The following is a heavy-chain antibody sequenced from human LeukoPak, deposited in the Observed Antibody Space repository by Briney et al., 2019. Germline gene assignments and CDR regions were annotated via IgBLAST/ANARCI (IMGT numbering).Heavy chain of an antibody. D-gene: IGHD6-13*01. CDR1: GFSFSGYG. Sequence: PGRSLRLSCAASGFSFSGYGMHWVRQAPGKGLEWVAVVWADSNTRYYVDSVKGRFTISRDNSRHILFLQMSSLRAEDTAVYYCTRDESRRQFDIWGQGTMVTVSS. J-gene: IGHJ3*02. V-gene: IGHV3-33*01. CDR3: TRDESRRQFDI. CDR2: VWADSNTR.